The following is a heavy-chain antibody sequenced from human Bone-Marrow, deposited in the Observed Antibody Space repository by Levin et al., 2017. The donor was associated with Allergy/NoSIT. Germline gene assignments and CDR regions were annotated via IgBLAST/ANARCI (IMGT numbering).Heavy chain of an antibody. V-gene: IGHV3-7*01. CDR1: GFTFSSYW. D-gene: IGHD6-19*01. CDR2: IKQDGSEK. J-gene: IGHJ6*02. CDR3: ARAPVSQWPHIYYYDYGMDV. Sequence: GGSLRLSCAASGFTFSSYWMSWVRQAPGKGLEWVANIKQDGSEKYYVDSVKGRFTISRDNAKNSLYLQMNSLRAEDTAVYYCARAPVSQWPHIYYYDYGMDVWGQGTTVTVSS.